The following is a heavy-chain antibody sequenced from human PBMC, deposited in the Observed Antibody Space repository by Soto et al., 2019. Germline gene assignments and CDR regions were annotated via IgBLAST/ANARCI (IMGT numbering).Heavy chain of an antibody. V-gene: IGHV3-21*01. J-gene: IGHJ4*02. D-gene: IGHD1-1*01. CDR3: AREEAAYNPDCFDN. Sequence: PGGSLRLSCAASGFTFSSCRMNWVRQAPGTGLEWVSSISSTSSYIYYADSVKGRFTISRDNAKSSLYLQMNSLRAEDTAVYYCAREEAAYNPDCFDNWGQGTLVTVSS. CDR1: GFTFSSCR. CDR2: ISSTSSYI.